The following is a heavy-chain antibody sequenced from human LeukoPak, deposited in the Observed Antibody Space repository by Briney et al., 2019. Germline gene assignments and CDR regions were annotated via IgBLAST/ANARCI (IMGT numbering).Heavy chain of an antibody. CDR3: AKAVDVSGSYGYFDY. D-gene: IGHD3-10*01. CDR2: ISGSGGST. Sequence: GGSLRLSCAASGFTFSSYAMNWVRQAPGKGLEWVSGISGSGGSTYYADSVKGRFTISRDNSRNTLYLQMNSLRAEDTAVYYCAKAVDVSGSYGYFDYWGQGTLVTVSS. CDR1: GFTFSSYA. J-gene: IGHJ4*02. V-gene: IGHV3-23*01.